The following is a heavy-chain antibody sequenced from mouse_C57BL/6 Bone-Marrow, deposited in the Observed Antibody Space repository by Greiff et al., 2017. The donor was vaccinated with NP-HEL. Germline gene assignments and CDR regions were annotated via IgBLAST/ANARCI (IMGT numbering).Heavy chain of an antibody. D-gene: IGHD1-1*01. J-gene: IGHJ3*01. CDR2: INPSNGGT. V-gene: IGHV1-53*01. CDR3: ERRSYYGSSYPAWFAY. CDR1: GYTFTSYW. Sequence: QVQLQQPGTELVKPGASVKLSCKASGYTFTSYWMHWVKQRPGQGLEWIGNINPSNGGTNYNEKFKSKATLTVDKSSSTAYMQLSSLTSEDSAVYYCERRSYYGSSYPAWFAYWGQGTLVTVSA.